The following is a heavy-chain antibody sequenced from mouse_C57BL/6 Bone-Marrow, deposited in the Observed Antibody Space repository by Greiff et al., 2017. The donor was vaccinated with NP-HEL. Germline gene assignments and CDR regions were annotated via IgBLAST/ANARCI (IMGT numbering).Heavy chain of an antibody. V-gene: IGHV5-12*01. CDR2: ISNGGGST. J-gene: IGHJ4*01. D-gene: IGHD1-1*01. Sequence: EVKLVESGGGLVQPGGSLKLSCAASGFTFSDYYMYWVRQTPEKRLEWVAYISNGGGSTYYPDTVKGRFTISRDNAKNTLYLQMSRLKSEDTAMYYCARHPYYGSNHAMDYWGQGTSVTVSS. CDR1: GFTFSDYY. CDR3: ARHPYYGSNHAMDY.